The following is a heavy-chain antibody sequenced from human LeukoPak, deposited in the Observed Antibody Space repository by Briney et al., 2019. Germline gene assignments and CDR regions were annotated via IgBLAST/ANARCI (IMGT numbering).Heavy chain of an antibody. CDR2: IIPIFGTA. Sequence: SVKVSCTASGGTFSSYAISWVRQAPGQGLEWMGGIIPIFGTANYAQKFQGRVTITADESTSTAYMELSSLRSEDTAVYYCARDRVKDYDFWSGYPEAFDIWGQGTMVTVSS. J-gene: IGHJ3*02. V-gene: IGHV1-69*13. CDR3: ARDRVKDYDFWSGYPEAFDI. D-gene: IGHD3-3*01. CDR1: GGTFSSYA.